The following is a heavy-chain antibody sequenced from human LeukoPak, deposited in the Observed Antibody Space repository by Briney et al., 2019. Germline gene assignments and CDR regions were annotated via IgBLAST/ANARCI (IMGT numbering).Heavy chain of an antibody. D-gene: IGHD5-12*01. CDR3: ARGTVWLRSAGYKRGLVDY. Sequence: SETLSLTCTVSGGSISSYYWSWIRQPPGKGLEWIGYIYYSGSTNYNPSLKSRVTISVDTSKNQFSLKLSSVTAADTAVYYRARGTVWLRSAGYKRGLVDYWGQGTLVTVSS. CDR2: IYYSGST. V-gene: IGHV4-59*08. J-gene: IGHJ4*02. CDR1: GGSISSYY.